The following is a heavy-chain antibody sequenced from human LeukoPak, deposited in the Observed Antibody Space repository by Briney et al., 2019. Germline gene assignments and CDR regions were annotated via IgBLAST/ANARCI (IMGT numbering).Heavy chain of an antibody. D-gene: IGHD3-10*01. CDR1: GGSFSGYY. Sequence: SETLSLTCAVYGGSFSGYYWSWIRQPPGKGLEWIGEINHSGSTNYNPSLKSRVTLSVDTSKNQFSLKLSSVTAADTAVYYCARGHYYGSGSCVDVWGKGTTVTVSS. CDR2: INHSGST. V-gene: IGHV4-34*01. J-gene: IGHJ6*04. CDR3: ARGHYYGSGSCVDV.